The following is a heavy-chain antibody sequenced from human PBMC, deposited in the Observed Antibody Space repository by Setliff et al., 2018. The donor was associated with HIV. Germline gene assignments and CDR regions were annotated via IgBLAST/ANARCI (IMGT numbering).Heavy chain of an antibody. CDR3: ARLWAYYDSSGRTAFDI. CDR1: GASLTRGYYY. D-gene: IGHD3-22*01. V-gene: IGHV4-61*02. Sequence: PSETLSLTCTVSGASLTRGYYYWSWIRQPAGKGLEWIGRIYTTGSTNYNSSLQSRVTISADTSGNHFSLRLGSVTAADTAVYYCARLWAYYDSSGRTAFDIWGQGTMVTVSS. CDR2: IYTTGST. J-gene: IGHJ3*02.